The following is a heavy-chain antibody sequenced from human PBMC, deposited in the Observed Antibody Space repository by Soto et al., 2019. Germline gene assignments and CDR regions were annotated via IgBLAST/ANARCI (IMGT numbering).Heavy chain of an antibody. CDR2: ISYDGSNY. CDR3: AKGYSGTGGMDV. D-gene: IGHD5-12*01. CDR1: GFTFRSYG. V-gene: IGHV3-30*18. J-gene: IGHJ6*02. Sequence: GGSLRLSCAASGFTFRSYGMHWVRQAPGKGLEWVAIISYDGSNYYHADSVKGRFTISRDNSKTTLYLQMNSLRAEDAAVYYCAKGYSGTGGMDVWGQGTTVTVSS.